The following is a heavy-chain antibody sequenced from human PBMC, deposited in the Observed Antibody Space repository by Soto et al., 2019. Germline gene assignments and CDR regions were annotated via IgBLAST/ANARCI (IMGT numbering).Heavy chain of an antibody. CDR3: ARSKGRVVPGAIVPGALYI. V-gene: IGHV3-30*03. D-gene: IGHD2-2*01. CDR2: ISYEGSSK. J-gene: IGHJ3*02. Sequence: QVSLVESGGGVVQPGRSLRLSCAASGFTFRNYAMHWVRQAPGKGLEWVAVISYEGSSKHYVDSVKGRFTISRDNSKYTLERQMTSRRVEDPADYYRARSKGRVVPGAIVPGALYIWGKGTMVTVS. CDR1: GFTFRNYA.